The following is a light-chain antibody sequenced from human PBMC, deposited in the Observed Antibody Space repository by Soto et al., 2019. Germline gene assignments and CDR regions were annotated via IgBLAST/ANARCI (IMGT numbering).Light chain of an antibody. CDR2: DAS. V-gene: IGKV1-5*01. CDR3: QQSNTYPLT. Sequence: DIPLTQSPSTLSASVGDRVTITCRASQTISNWLAWYQQKPGKAPKVLIFDASTLDGGVPSRFSGRRSGTDFTLTISSLQPIDFATYYCQQSNTYPLTFGGGTKVEI. CDR1: QTISNW. J-gene: IGKJ4*01.